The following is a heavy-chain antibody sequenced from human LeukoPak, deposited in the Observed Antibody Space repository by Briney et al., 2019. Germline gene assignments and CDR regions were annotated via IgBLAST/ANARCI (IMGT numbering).Heavy chain of an antibody. V-gene: IGHV3-53*01. J-gene: IGHJ4*02. CDR2: IHSSGST. CDR1: GFTVSSKY. Sequence: PGGSLRLPCAASGFTVSSKYMSWVRQAPGKGLEWVSVIHSSGSTYYADSVKGRFTISRDNSKNTLYLQMSSLRAEDTAVFYCATTVAIAGWEGFFDYWGQGTLVTVSS. D-gene: IGHD1-26*01. CDR3: ATTVAIAGWEGFFDY.